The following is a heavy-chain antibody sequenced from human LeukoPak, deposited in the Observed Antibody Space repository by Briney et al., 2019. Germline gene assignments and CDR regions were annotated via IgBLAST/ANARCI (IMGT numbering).Heavy chain of an antibody. CDR3: ARLGLVPYYYYGMDV. D-gene: IGHD3/OR15-3a*01. J-gene: IGHJ6*02. V-gene: IGHV3-21*01. CDR2: ISSSSSYI. Sequence: GGSLRLSCAASGFTFSSYSMNWVRQAPGKGLEWVSSISSSSSYIYYADSVKGRFTISRDNAKNSLYLQMNSLRAEDTAVYYCARLGLVPYYYYGMDVWGQGTTVTVSS. CDR1: GFTFSSYS.